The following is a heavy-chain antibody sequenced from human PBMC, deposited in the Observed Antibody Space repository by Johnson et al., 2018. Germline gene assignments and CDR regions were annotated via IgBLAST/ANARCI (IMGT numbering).Heavy chain of an antibody. CDR2: IIPIFGTA. J-gene: IGHJ3*02. CDR1: GGTFTSYA. D-gene: IGHD2-15*01. V-gene: IGHV1-69*01. CDR3: ARAAEVGPRDAFDI. Sequence: VQLVESGAEVKKPGSSVKVSCNASGGTFTSYAFSWVRQAPGQGLEWVGGIIPIFGTADYAQRFQGRVTITADESTSTAYMELSSLRSEDTAVYFCARAAEVGPRDAFDIWGQGTMVTVSS.